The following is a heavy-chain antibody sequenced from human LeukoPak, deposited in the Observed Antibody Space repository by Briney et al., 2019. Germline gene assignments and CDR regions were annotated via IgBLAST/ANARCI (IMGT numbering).Heavy chain of an antibody. Sequence: SETLSLTCTVSGGSISSYYWSWIPHPPGKGLEWIGYLYYSGSTNYNPSLKSRVTISVDTSKNQFSLKLSSVTAADTAVYYCAGSGYYGSGSYLRLDYWGQGTLVTVSS. CDR2: LYYSGST. CDR3: AGSGYYGSGSYLRLDY. V-gene: IGHV4-59*01. J-gene: IGHJ4*02. D-gene: IGHD3-10*01. CDR1: GGSISSYY.